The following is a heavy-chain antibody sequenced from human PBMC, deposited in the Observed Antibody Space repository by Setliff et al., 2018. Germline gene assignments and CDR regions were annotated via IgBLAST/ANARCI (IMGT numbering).Heavy chain of an antibody. Sequence: SETLSLTCIVSGGSISSYYWSWIRQPPGKGLEWIGYIYYSGSTNYNPSLKNRVTISIDTSKKQFSLNLSSVTAADTAVYYCARDAGGFCSSNSCSNESWPWGQGTLVTVSS. V-gene: IGHV4-59*01. CDR2: IYYSGST. CDR1: GGSISSYY. J-gene: IGHJ4*02. D-gene: IGHD2-2*01. CDR3: ARDAGGFCSSNSCSNESWP.